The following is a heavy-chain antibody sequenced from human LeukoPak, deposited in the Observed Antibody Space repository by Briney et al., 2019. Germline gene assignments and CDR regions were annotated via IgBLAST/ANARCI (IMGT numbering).Heavy chain of an antibody. CDR1: GFRFSTFE. D-gene: IGHD3-10*01. CDR2: ISSSGSTV. CDR3: AREYYLDH. J-gene: IGHJ4*02. V-gene: IGHV3-48*03. Sequence: GGSLRLSCAASGFRFSTFEMNWVRQAPGKGLEWISYISSSGSTVHYADSVKGRLTVSRDNAQNSLFLQMNGLRDEDTAIYYCAREYYLDHWGQGTLVTVSS.